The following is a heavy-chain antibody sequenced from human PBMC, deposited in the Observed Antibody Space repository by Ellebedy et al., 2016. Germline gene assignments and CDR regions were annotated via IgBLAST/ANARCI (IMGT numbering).Heavy chain of an antibody. D-gene: IGHD5-24*01. Sequence: GGSLRLXCAASGFIFSNYWMSWVRQAPGKGLEWVANIKQDGSETYYLDSLKGRFIISRDNAKNSLYVQMNSLRAEDTAVYYCTKDSIEIGGAKYYGMDVWGQGTTVTVSS. CDR1: GFIFSNYW. CDR3: TKDSIEIGGAKYYGMDV. J-gene: IGHJ6*02. CDR2: IKQDGSET. V-gene: IGHV3-7*03.